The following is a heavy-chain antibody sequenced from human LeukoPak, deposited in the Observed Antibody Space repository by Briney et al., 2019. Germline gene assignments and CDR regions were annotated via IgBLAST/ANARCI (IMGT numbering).Heavy chain of an antibody. CDR2: IFYSGST. Sequence: SETLSFTCTVSSASVKTYYWSWIRQPPGKGLEWIGYIFYSGSTNYNPSLKSRVTISVDTSKNQFSLNLSSVTAADTAVYYCARHSPFYYDSSGYRAFDIWGQGTMVTVSS. CDR3: ARHSPFYYDSSGYRAFDI. V-gene: IGHV4-59*08. CDR1: SASVKTYY. J-gene: IGHJ3*02. D-gene: IGHD3-22*01.